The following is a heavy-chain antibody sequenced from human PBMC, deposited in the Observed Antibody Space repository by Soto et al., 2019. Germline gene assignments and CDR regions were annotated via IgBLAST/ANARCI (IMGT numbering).Heavy chain of an antibody. J-gene: IGHJ5*02. CDR1: GGTFSSYA. V-gene: IGHV1-69*13. CDR2: IIPIFGTA. D-gene: IGHD5-12*01. Sequence: ASVKVSCKASGGTFSSYAISWVRQAPGQGLEWMGGIIPIFGTANYAQKFQGRVTITADESTSTAYMELSSLRSEDTAVYYCARSTYGVATIRFDPWGQGTLVTVSS. CDR3: ARSTYGVATIRFDP.